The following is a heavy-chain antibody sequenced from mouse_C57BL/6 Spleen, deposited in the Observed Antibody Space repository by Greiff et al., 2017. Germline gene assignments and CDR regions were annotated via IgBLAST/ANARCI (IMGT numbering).Heavy chain of an antibody. D-gene: IGHD6-5*01. CDR2: IYPGNSDI. CDR1: GYTFTSYW. J-gene: IGHJ4*01. V-gene: IGHV1-5*01. CDR3: NRAYDYGAMDY. Sequence: EVQLQQSETVLARPGASVKMSCKTSGYTFTSYWMHWVKQRPGQGLEWIGTIYPGNSDISYNQKFKGKAKLTAVTSASTAYMELSSLTNEDSAVYYGNRAYDYGAMDYWGQGTSVTVSS.